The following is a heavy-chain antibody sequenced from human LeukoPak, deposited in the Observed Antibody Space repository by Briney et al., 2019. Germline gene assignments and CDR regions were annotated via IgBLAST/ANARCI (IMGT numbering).Heavy chain of an antibody. CDR3: ARETYNSGWYPDY. D-gene: IGHD6-19*01. J-gene: IGHJ4*02. V-gene: IGHV3-7*01. Sequence: GGSLRLSCSASGFTFSTYWMSWVRQAPGKGLEWVANMKRDGSEIYYVDSVRGRFTISRDNARNSLYLQMNSLRAEDTAVYYCARETYNSGWYPDYWGQGTLVTVSS. CDR2: MKRDGSEI. CDR1: GFTFSTYW.